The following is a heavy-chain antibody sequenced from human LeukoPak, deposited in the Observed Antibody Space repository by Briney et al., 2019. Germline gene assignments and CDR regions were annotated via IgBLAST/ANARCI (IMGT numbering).Heavy chain of an antibody. CDR2: ISGCTGNT. CDR3: ARAGRGTYYYFDV. CDR1: GYLSTRYG. Sequence: ASVKVSCKASGYLSTRYGFIWVRQAPGHGLQWMGWISGCTGNTNYAQIVQGRVSMTTDTSTNTAYMELRSLTVDDTAVYYCARAGRGTYYYFDVWGQGTLVTVSS. V-gene: IGHV1-18*01. D-gene: IGHD3-10*01. J-gene: IGHJ4*02.